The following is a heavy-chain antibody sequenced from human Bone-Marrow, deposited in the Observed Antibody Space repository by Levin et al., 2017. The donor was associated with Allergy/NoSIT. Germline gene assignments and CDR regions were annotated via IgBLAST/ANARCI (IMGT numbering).Heavy chain of an antibody. CDR2: IYDSGST. D-gene: IGHD3-16*01. CDR1: GGSISSYY. Sequence: KASETLSLTCTVSGGSISSYYWNRQPPGKSLEWIGFIYDSGSTSYNPSLRSRVTMSLDTSRNQFSLTLTSVTAADTAVYYCASDSRGEGYGMDVWGQGTTVTVSS. J-gene: IGHJ6*02. CDR3: ASDSRGEGYGMDV. V-gene: IGHV4-59*01.